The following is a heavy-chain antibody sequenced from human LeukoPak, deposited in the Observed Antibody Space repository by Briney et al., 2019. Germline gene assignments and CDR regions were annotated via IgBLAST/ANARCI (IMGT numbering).Heavy chain of an antibody. Sequence: GGSLRLSCAASGFTFSSYAMSWVRQAPGKGLEWVSSISSSSSYIYYADSVKGRFTISRDNAKNSLYLQMNSLRAEDTAVYYCARDRDSSGYAMDWFDPWGQGTLVTVSS. J-gene: IGHJ5*02. CDR3: ARDRDSSGYAMDWFDP. V-gene: IGHV3-21*01. CDR1: GFTFSSYA. CDR2: ISSSSSYI. D-gene: IGHD3-22*01.